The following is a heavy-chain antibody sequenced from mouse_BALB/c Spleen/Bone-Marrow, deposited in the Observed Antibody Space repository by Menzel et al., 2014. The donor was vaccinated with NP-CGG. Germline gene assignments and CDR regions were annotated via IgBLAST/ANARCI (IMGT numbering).Heavy chain of an antibody. J-gene: IGHJ4*01. V-gene: IGHV1-14*01. Sequence: EVQLQESGPELVKPGASVKMSSKASGYTFTSYVMHWVKQKPGQGLEWIGYIIPSNDVTKYNEKFKGKATLTSDKSSSTAYMELSSLTSEDSAVYYCARKRGGAMDYWGPGTSVTVSS. CDR2: IIPSNDVT. CDR3: ARKRGGAMDY. CDR1: GYTFTSYV.